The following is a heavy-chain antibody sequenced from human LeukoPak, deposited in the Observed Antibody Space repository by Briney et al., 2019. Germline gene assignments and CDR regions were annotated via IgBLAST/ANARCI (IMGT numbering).Heavy chain of an antibody. CDR2: IFPSDSDT. CDR3: ARRTGGLIGAFDI. Sequence: GESLQISCKGSGYSFTSYWIAWVRQMPGKGLEWMGIIFPSDSDTRYSPSFQGQVTISADKSISTAYLQWSSLKAPDTAIYYCARRTGGLIGAFDIWGQGTMVTVSS. D-gene: IGHD1/OR15-1a*01. V-gene: IGHV5-51*01. CDR1: GYSFTSYW. J-gene: IGHJ3*02.